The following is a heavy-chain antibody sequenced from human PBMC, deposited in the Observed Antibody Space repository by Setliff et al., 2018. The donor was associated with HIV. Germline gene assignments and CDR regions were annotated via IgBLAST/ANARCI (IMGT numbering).Heavy chain of an antibody. J-gene: IGHJ4*02. Sequence: SETLSLTCTVSGGSISSGGYYWNWIRQYPVKGLEWIGHIYYNGRTLFNPALGTRLNMSVDTSENQFSLHLNSVTAADTAVYYCASGEDSGTYGEPYDSWGQGALVTVSS. V-gene: IGHV4-31*03. D-gene: IGHD1-26*01. CDR2: IYYNGRT. CDR1: GGSISSGGYY. CDR3: ASGEDSGTYGEPYDS.